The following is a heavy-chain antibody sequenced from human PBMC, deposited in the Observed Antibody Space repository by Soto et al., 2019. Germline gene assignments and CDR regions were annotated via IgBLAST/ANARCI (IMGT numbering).Heavy chain of an antibody. Sequence: ASVKVSCKASGYTFTSYAMHWVLQAPGQRLEWMGWINAGNGNTKYSQKFQGRVTITRDTSASTAYMELSSLRSEDTAVYYCARVSGNQYNWNYYFDYWGQGTLVTVSS. D-gene: IGHD1-7*01. V-gene: IGHV1-3*01. CDR2: INAGNGNT. CDR1: GYTFTSYA. J-gene: IGHJ4*02. CDR3: ARVSGNQYNWNYYFDY.